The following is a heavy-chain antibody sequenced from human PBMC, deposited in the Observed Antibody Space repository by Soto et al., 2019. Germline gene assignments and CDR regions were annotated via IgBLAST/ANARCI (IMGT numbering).Heavy chain of an antibody. CDR3: ARDHHITVIVVGGGDAFDI. J-gene: IGHJ3*02. Sequence: QVQLVQSGAEVKKPGASVKVSCKASGYTFTSYYMHWVRQAPGQGLEWMGIINPSGGSTGYAQKFQGGVTMNRDTYTSTVYMELSSRRSEDTAVYYCARDHHITVIVVGGGDAFDIWGQGTMVTVSS. D-gene: IGHD3-22*01. CDR2: INPSGGST. CDR1: GYTFTSYY. V-gene: IGHV1-46*03.